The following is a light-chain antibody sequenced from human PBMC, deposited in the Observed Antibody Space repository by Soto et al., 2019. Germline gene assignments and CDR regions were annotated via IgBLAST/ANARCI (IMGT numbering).Light chain of an antibody. Sequence: IVLTQSPCTVAVSPGERATLSCRASQSVSSSYLAWYQQKPGQAPRLLIYGASSRATGIPDRFSGSGSGTDFTLTISSLQPDDFATYYCQQYHSYWTFGQGTKVDI. CDR2: GAS. CDR1: QSVSSSY. J-gene: IGKJ1*01. CDR3: QQYHSYWT. V-gene: IGKV3-20*01.